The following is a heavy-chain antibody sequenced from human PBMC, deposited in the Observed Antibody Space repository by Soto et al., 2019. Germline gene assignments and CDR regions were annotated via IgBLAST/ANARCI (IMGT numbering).Heavy chain of an antibody. V-gene: IGHV1-69*01. CDR1: GGTFSSYA. CDR3: ARSSNRIAARPNYYYYGMDV. Sequence: QVQLVQSGAEVKKPGSSVKVSCKASGGTFSSYAISWVRQAPGQGLEWMGGIIPIFGTANYAQKFQGRVTITADESTSTAYMELSSLRSEDTAVYYCARSSNRIAARPNYYYYGMDVWGQGTTVTVSS. J-gene: IGHJ6*02. CDR2: IIPIFGTA. D-gene: IGHD6-6*01.